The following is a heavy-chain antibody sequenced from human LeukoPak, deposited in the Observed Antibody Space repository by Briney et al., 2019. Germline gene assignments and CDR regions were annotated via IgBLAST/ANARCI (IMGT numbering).Heavy chain of an antibody. CDR3: ATDGDRITMVRGVGGY. CDR2: ISAYNGNR. Sequence: ASVKVSCKASGGTFSSYGISWVRQAPGQGLEWMGWISAYNGNRNYAQKFQGRVIMTTDTSTSTAYMELRSLRSDDTAVYYCATDGDRITMVRGVGGYWGQGTLVTVSS. D-gene: IGHD3-10*01. J-gene: IGHJ4*02. CDR1: GGTFSSYG. V-gene: IGHV1-18*01.